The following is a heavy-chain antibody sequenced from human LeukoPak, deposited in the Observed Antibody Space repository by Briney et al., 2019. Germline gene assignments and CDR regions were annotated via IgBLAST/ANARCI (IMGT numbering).Heavy chain of an antibody. CDR2: ISSSTSYR. Sequence: EGSLRLSCAASGFIFSGYTMNWVRQAPGKGLEWVSSISSSTSYRYYEDSVKGRFTISRDNAKNSLYLQMNSLRAEDTALYYCARARTYRHHDAFDIWGQGTMVTVSS. D-gene: IGHD3-16*02. CDR1: GFIFSGYT. CDR3: ARARTYRHHDAFDI. V-gene: IGHV3-21*01. J-gene: IGHJ3*02.